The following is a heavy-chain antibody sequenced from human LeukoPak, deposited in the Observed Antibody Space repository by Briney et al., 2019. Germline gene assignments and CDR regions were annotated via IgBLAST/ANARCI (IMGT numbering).Heavy chain of an antibody. CDR3: ARNILFAFDI. CDR1: GFTFSSYA. Sequence: GGSLRFSCAASGFTFSSYAMSWVRQGPGKGLEWVSAVSGGGGSTYYADSVKGRFTVSRDNSKNTLYLQVNSLRAEDTAMYYCARNILFAFDIWGQGTMVTVSS. V-gene: IGHV3-23*01. CDR2: VSGGGGST. J-gene: IGHJ3*02.